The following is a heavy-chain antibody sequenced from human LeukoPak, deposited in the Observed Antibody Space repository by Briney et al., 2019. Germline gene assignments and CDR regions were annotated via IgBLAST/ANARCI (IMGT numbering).Heavy chain of an antibody. J-gene: IGHJ4*02. V-gene: IGHV3-23*01. D-gene: IGHD1-26*01. CDR3: AKDTFRIVGATSPDY. CDR2: ISGSGGST. CDR1: GFTFSSYA. Sequence: GGSLRLSCAASGFTFSSYAMSWVRQAPGKGLEWVSAISGSGGSTYYADSVKGRFTISRDNSKNTLYLQMNSLRAEETAVYYCAKDTFRIVGATSPDYWGQGTLVTVSS.